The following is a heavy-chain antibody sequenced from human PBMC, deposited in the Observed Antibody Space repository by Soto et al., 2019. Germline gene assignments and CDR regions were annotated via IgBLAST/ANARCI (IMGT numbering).Heavy chain of an antibody. Sequence: QVQLVESGGGVVQPGRSLRLSCAASGFTFSRFGMHWVRQAPGKGLEWVAMTSYDGSSKYYADSVKGRFTISRDNSKNTLHLKMNSLRAEDTAVYYCAKGHAAGTGTGHWGQGTLVTVSS. V-gene: IGHV3-30*18. CDR1: GFTFSRFG. J-gene: IGHJ1*01. CDR2: TSYDGSSK. D-gene: IGHD6-19*01. CDR3: AKGHAAGTGTGH.